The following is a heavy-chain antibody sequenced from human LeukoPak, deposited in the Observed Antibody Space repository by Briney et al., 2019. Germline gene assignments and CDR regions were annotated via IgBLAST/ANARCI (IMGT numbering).Heavy chain of an antibody. CDR3: STDVVGYCGIATSDSEAY. D-gene: IGHD2-21*01. Sequence: ASVKVSCKVSGYSLTALSMHWVRQAPGKGLEWMGCFDPEVGKTMYAEKLDGRLTVTDDTSTDTAYMQLSSLRSEDTAVYYCSTDVVGYCGIATSDSEAYWGQGTLVTVSS. V-gene: IGHV1-24*01. CDR2: FDPEVGKT. CDR1: GYSLTALS. J-gene: IGHJ4*02.